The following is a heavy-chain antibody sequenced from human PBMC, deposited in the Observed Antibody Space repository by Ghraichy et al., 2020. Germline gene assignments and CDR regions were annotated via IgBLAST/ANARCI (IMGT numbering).Heavy chain of an antibody. D-gene: IGHD4-17*01. J-gene: IGHJ4*02. CDR2: IHRNGST. V-gene: IGHV4-4*02. Sequence: LSLTCAVSGASISSSNNWWSWVRQPPGKGLEWIGEIHRNGSTNYSPSLKSRVTISVDKSKNHFSLKLSSVTAADTAVYYCAGGWGDYAYWGQGTLVTVSS. CDR3: AGGWGDYAY. CDR1: GASISSSNNW.